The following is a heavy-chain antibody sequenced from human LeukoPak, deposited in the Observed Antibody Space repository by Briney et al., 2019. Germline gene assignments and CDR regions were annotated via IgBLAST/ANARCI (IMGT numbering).Heavy chain of an antibody. J-gene: IGHJ4*02. Sequence: SETLSLTCTVSGGSISSNYWSWIRQPPGKGLEWTGYIYYSGSTNYNPSLKSRVTISVDTSKNQLSLKLSSVTAADTAVYYCARSNWDTYYFDYWGQGTLVTVSS. CDR1: GGSISSNY. CDR3: ARSNWDTYYFDY. CDR2: IYYSGST. V-gene: IGHV4-59*08. D-gene: IGHD7-27*01.